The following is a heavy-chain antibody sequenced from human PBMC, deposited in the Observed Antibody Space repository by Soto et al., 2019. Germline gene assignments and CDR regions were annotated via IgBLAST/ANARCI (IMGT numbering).Heavy chain of an antibody. V-gene: IGHV4-39*01. CDR2: IYYSGYT. CDR3: ARHNGPLYVGYYYDMDV. Sequence: SETLSLTCTVSGDSISSSSYYWGWIRQPPGKGLEWIGSIYYSGYTYYNPSLKSRVTISVDTSKNQFSLKLSSVTAADTAVYYCARHNGPLYVGYYYDMDVWGQGTTVT. J-gene: IGHJ6*02. D-gene: IGHD3-16*01. CDR1: GDSISSSSYY.